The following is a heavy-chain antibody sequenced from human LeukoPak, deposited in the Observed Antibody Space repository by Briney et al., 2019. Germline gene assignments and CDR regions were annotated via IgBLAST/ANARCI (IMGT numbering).Heavy chain of an antibody. J-gene: IGHJ4*02. Sequence: ASVKVSCKASGYTFTGYYMHWVRQAPGQGLEWMGWINPNSGGTNYAQKFQGRVTMTRDTSISTAYMELSRLRSDHTAVYYCARDRGAGLQGFGVAYYFDYWGQGTLVTVSS. CDR1: GYTFTGYY. V-gene: IGHV1-2*02. CDR3: ARDRGAGLQGFGVAYYFDY. CDR2: INPNSGGT. D-gene: IGHD3-3*01.